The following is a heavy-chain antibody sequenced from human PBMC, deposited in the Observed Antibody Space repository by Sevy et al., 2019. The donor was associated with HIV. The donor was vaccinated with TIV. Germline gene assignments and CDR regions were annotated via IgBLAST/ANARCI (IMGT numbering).Heavy chain of an antibody. J-gene: IGHJ4*02. CDR2: IRYDGSNK. Sequence: GGSLRLSCAASGFTFSDYGTHWVRQAPGKGLEWVAFIRYDGSNKYYADSVKGRFTISRDNSKDTLYLQMNSLRPADTAVFYCVRGVTTIGVPVYWGQGTLVTVSS. V-gene: IGHV3-30*02. CDR3: VRGVTTIGVPVY. D-gene: IGHD3-3*01. CDR1: GFTFSDYG.